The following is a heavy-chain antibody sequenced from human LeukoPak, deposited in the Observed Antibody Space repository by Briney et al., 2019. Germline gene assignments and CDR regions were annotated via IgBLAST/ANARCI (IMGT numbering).Heavy chain of an antibody. CDR1: GYTFTGYY. D-gene: IGHD3-22*01. CDR2: INPNSGGT. V-gene: IGHV1-2*06. CDR3: ARVGRGWDRYYDSSGYYFYAFDI. Sequence: ASVKVSCKASGYTFTGYYMHWVRQAPGQGLEWMGRINPNSGGTNYAQKFQGRVTMTRDTSISTGYMELSRLRSDDTAVYYCARVGRGWDRYYDSSGYYFYAFDIWGQGTMVTVSS. J-gene: IGHJ3*02.